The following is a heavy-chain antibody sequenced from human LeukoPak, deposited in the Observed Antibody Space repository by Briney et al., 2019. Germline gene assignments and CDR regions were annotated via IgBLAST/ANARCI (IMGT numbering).Heavy chain of an antibody. CDR1: GFTFSDYA. J-gene: IGHJ3*02. V-gene: IGHV3-49*04. D-gene: IGHD3-22*01. Sequence: GGSLRLSCTTSGFTFSDYALSWVRQAPGKGLEWIGFIRNKANGGTTEYAASVKGRFTISRDDSKTIAHLQMSSLKTEDTAVYYCSRFYSSGWASGAFDIWGQGTMVTVS. CDR3: SRFYSSGWASGAFDI. CDR2: IRNKANGGTT.